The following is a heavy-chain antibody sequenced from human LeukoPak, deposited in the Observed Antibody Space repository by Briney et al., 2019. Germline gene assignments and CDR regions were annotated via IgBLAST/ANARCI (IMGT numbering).Heavy chain of an antibody. J-gene: IGHJ4*02. D-gene: IGHD3-16*01. CDR1: GYTFTHQW. Sequence: GESLKISCEASGYTFTHQWIGWVRQMPGTGLEWVGIVYPRDSDTIYSPSFQGHVTISADTSINTAYLEWRSLEASDTAMYYCARHSDVVGAIWGQGTQVTVSS. CDR2: VYPRDSDT. CDR3: ARHSDVVGAI. V-gene: IGHV5-51*01.